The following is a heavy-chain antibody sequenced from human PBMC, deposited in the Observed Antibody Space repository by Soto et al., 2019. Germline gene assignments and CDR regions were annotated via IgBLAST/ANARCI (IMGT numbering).Heavy chain of an antibody. Sequence: QVQLVQSGAEVQKPGSSVKVSCKASGGTFSSYAISWVRQAPGQGLEWMGGIIPIFGTANYAQKFQGRVTITADECTSTAYMELSSLRSEDTAVYYCASRITMIVVVINHRPCGMDVWGQGTTVTVSS. D-gene: IGHD3-22*01. V-gene: IGHV1-69*01. J-gene: IGHJ6*02. CDR3: ASRITMIVVVINHRPCGMDV. CDR2: IIPIFGTA. CDR1: GGTFSSYA.